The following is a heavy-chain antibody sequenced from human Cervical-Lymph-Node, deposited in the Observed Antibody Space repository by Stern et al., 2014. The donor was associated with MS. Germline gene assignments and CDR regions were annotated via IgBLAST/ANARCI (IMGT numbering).Heavy chain of an antibody. CDR2: IIPIFGTA. CDR1: GGTFSTYA. D-gene: IGHD3-3*01. J-gene: IGHJ4*02. V-gene: IGHV1-69*01. CDR3: ASPGVNSWYYFDY. Sequence: QVQLVQSGSEVKKPGSSVTVSCKASGGTFSTYAISWVRQAPGQGLEWMGGIIPIFGTANYAQKFQGRVTITADESTSTAYMELSSLRSEDTAVYYCASPGVNSWYYFDYWGQGTLVTVSS.